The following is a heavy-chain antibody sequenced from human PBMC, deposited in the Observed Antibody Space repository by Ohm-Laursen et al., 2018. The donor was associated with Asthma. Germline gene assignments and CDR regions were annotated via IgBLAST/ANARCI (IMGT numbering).Heavy chain of an antibody. CDR3: ARSGAAYSSSWYEDY. CDR2: ISYDGSNK. D-gene: IGHD6-13*01. Sequence: SLRLSCAASGFTFSSYGMHWVRQAPGKGLEWVAVISYDGSNKYYADSVKGRFTISRDNSKNTLYLQMSSLRSEDTAVYYCARSGAAYSSSWYEDYWGQGTLVTVSS. J-gene: IGHJ4*02. CDR1: GFTFSSYG. V-gene: IGHV3-30*03.